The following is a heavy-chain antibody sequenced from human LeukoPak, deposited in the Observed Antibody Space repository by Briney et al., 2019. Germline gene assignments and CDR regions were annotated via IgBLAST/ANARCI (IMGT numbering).Heavy chain of an antibody. CDR1: GGSFSGYY. J-gene: IGHJ4*02. CDR3: ARGRWSSSWTQYFDY. V-gene: IGHV4-34*01. CDR2: INHSGST. D-gene: IGHD6-13*01. Sequence: SETLSLTCAVYGGSFSGYYWSWIRKPPRKGLGWLGEINHSGSTNYNPSLKSRVTISVDKSKNQFSLKLSSVTSADTAVYYCARGRWSSSWTQYFDYWGQGTLVTVSS.